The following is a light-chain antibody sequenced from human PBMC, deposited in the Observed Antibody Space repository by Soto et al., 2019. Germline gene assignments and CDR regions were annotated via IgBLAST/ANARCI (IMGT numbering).Light chain of an antibody. CDR1: QSVSSY. V-gene: IGKV3-15*01. Sequence: EIVLTQSPATLSLSPGERATLSCRASQSVSSYLAWYQQKPGQAPRLVIYGASTRATGIPARFSGSGSGTEFTLTISSLQSEDFAIYYCQQYNKWPRTFGQGTKVDIK. CDR2: GAS. CDR3: QQYNKWPRT. J-gene: IGKJ1*01.